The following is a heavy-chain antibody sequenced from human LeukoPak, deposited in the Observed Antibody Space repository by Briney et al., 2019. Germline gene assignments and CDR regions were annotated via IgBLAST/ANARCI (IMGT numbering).Heavy chain of an antibody. V-gene: IGHV6-1*01. CDR2: IYYRSKWYN. J-gene: IGHJ4*02. CDR3: AKGDNYSNYCDY. Sequence: SQTLSLTCAISGDSVSSSSAAWNWIRQSPSRGLQWLGRIYYRSKWYNDYAESVKSRITINADTSKNQFSLHLNSVTPEDTAVYYCAKGDNYSNYCDYWGQGTLVTVSS. CDR1: GDSVSSSSAA. D-gene: IGHD4-11*01.